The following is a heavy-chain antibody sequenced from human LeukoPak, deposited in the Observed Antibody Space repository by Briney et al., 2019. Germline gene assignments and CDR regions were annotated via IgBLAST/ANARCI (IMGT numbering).Heavy chain of an antibody. V-gene: IGHV3-30*18. CDR2: ISYDGSNK. Sequence: PGGSLRLSCAASGFTFSSYGMHWVRQAPGKGLEWVAVISYDGSNKYYADSVKGRFTISRDNSKNTLYLQMNSLRAEDTAVYYCAKSGGFMIVVVITMGIDYWGQGTLVTVSS. J-gene: IGHJ4*02. CDR1: GFTFSSYG. CDR3: AKSGGFMIVVVITMGIDY. D-gene: IGHD3-22*01.